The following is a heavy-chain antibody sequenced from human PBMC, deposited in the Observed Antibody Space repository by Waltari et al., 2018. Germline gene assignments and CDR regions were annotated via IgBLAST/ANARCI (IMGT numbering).Heavy chain of an antibody. Sequence: QVQLVQSGAEVKKPGASVKVSCKASGYTFTGYYMHWVRQAPGQGLEWMGRINPNSCGTNYEQKFQGRVTMTRDTSISTAYMELSRLRSDDTAVYYCARVPLYSGSSEFNYWGQGTLVTVSS. CDR2: INPNSCGT. CDR1: GYTFTGYY. D-gene: IGHD1-26*01. J-gene: IGHJ4*02. V-gene: IGHV1-2*06. CDR3: ARVPLYSGSSEFNY.